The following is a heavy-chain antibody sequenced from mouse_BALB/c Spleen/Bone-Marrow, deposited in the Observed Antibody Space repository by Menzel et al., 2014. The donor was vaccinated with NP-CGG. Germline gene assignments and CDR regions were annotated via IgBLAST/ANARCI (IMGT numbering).Heavy chain of an antibody. V-gene: IGHV2-6*02. J-gene: IGHJ4*01. CDR1: GFSLTSYG. Sequence: VNVVESGPGLVAPSQSLSIPCTVSGFSLTSYGVHWVRQPPGKGLEWLVVIXSDGSTTYNSALKSRLSISKDNSKSQVFLKMNSLQTDDTAMYYCARGWSPYAMDYWGQGTSVTVSS. CDR3: ARGWSPYAMDY. CDR2: IXSDGST. D-gene: IGHD1-1*02.